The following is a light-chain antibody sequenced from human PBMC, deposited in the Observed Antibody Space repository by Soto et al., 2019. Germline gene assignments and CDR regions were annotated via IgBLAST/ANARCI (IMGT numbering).Light chain of an antibody. CDR1: QSVSSSY. Sequence: EIVLTQSPGTLSLSPGERATLSCRASQSVSSSYLAWYQQKPGQAPRLLIYGASSRATGIPDWFSGSGSGTDFTLTISRLEPEDFTVYYYQQDGSSPMYTFGQGTKLEIK. J-gene: IGKJ2*01. V-gene: IGKV3-20*01. CDR2: GAS. CDR3: QQDGSSPMYT.